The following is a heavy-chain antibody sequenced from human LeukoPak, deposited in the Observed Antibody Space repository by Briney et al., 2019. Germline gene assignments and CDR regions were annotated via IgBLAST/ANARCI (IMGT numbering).Heavy chain of an antibody. Sequence: GASVKVSCKASGYTFTSYYMHWVRQAPGQGLEWMGIINPSGGSTSYAQKFQGRVTMTRDTSTSTVYMELSSLRSEDTAVYYCASTIAAAGPFDYWGQGTLVTVSS. D-gene: IGHD6-13*01. CDR2: INPSGGST. CDR3: ASTIAAAGPFDY. V-gene: IGHV1-46*01. J-gene: IGHJ4*02. CDR1: GYTFTSYY.